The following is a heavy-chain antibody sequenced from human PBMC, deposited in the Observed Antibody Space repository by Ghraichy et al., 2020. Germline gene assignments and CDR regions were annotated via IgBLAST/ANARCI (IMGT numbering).Heavy chain of an antibody. V-gene: IGHV3-30*18. CDR1: GFTFSSYG. J-gene: IGHJ4*02. CDR3: AKAAGDQGGYFDY. CDR2: ISYDGSNK. D-gene: IGHD4-17*01. Sequence: GGSLRLSCAASGFTFSSYGMHWVRQAPGKGLEWVAVISYDGSNKYYADSVKGRFTISRDNSKNTLYLQMNSLRAEDTAVYYCAKAAGDQGGYFDYWGQGTLVTVSS.